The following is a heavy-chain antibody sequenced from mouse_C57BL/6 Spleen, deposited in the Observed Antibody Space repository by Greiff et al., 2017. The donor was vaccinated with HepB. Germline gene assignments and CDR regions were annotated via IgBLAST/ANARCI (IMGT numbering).Heavy chain of an antibody. V-gene: IGHV1-80*01. D-gene: IGHD3-3*01. CDR2: IYPGDGDT. CDR3: ARLDAGTDYFDY. Sequence: QVQLQQSGAELVKPGASVKISCKASGYAFSSYWMNWVKQRPGKGLEWIGQIYPGDGDTNYNGKFKGKATLTADKSSSTAYMQLSSLTSEDSAVYFCARLDAGTDYFDYWGQGTTLTVSS. CDR1: GYAFSSYW. J-gene: IGHJ2*01.